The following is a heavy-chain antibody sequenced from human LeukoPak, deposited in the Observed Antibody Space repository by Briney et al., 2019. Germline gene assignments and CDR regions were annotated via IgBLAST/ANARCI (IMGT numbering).Heavy chain of an antibody. CDR2: ISYDGSNK. CDR1: GFTFSSYA. V-gene: IGHV3-30-3*01. CDR3: AMSYDYVWGSEPFDY. Sequence: GGSLRLSCAASGFTFSSYAMHWVRQAPGKGLEWVAVISYDGSNKYYVDSVKGRFTISRDNSKNTLCLQMNGLRAEDTAVYYCAMSYDYVWGSEPFDYWGQGTLVTVSS. J-gene: IGHJ4*02. D-gene: IGHD3-16*01.